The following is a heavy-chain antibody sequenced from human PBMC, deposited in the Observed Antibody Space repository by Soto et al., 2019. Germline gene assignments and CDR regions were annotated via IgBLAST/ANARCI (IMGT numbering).Heavy chain of an antibody. CDR3: AKARFDLVVVTASLDY. J-gene: IGHJ4*02. V-gene: IGHV3-30*18. CDR1: GFTFCSYG. CDR2: ISYDGSNK. D-gene: IGHD2-21*02. Sequence: GGSMRLSCAASGFTFCSYGMHWARQATGKGLEWVAVISYDGSNKYYADSVKGRFTISRDNSKNTLYLQMNSLRAEDTAVYYCAKARFDLVVVTASLDYWDQGTLVTVSS.